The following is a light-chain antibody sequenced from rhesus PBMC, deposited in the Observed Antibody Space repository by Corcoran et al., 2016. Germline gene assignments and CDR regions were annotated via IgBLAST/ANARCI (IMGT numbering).Light chain of an antibody. CDR2: GGS. J-gene: IGKJ1*01. CDR1: QSLLHTEGYTY. Sequence: DMVMTQTPLSLPVTPGEPASIPCRSSQSLLHTEGYTYLDWYLQKPGQSPQLLIYGGSNRASGVLDRVSGSGSGTDFTLRIRKVGAGDVGICFCVQHKARPREFGQGTKVEI. CDR3: VQHKARPRE. V-gene: IGKV2-61*01.